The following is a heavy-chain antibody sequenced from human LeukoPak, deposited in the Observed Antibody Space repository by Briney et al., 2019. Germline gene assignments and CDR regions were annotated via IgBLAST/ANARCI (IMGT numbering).Heavy chain of an antibody. D-gene: IGHD3-9*01. CDR3: AGVGLTGYDS. J-gene: IGHJ5*01. V-gene: IGHV1-18*01. CDR2: ISAYNSNT. Sequence: ASVKLSCKASGYTFTSYGISWVRQAPGQGLEWMGWISAYNSNTNYAKKLQGRVTMTTDTSTSTAYIELRGLRSDYSAVYYCAGVGLTGYDSWGQGTLVTVSS. CDR1: GYTFTSYG.